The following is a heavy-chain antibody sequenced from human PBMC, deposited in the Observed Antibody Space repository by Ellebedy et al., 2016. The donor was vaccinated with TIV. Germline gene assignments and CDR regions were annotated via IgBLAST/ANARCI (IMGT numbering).Heavy chain of an antibody. CDR1: GFTFSSYW. CDR2: INQGGSET. D-gene: IGHD5-12*01. V-gene: IGHV3-7*01. J-gene: IGHJ4*02. Sequence: GESLKISCAASGFTFSSYWMAWVRQAPGKGLEWVATINQGGSETYYVDSVKGRFTISRDNSKNSLYLQMNSLRADDTALYYCASAARGSGAYESFWGQGTLVTVSS. CDR3: ASAARGSGAYESF.